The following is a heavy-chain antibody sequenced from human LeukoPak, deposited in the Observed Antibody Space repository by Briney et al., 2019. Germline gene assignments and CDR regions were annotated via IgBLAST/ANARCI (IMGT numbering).Heavy chain of an antibody. CDR3: AKGPLIEVAGTTWDY. J-gene: IGHJ4*02. V-gene: IGHV3-66*01. Sequence: PGGSLRLSCAASGFTVSNNYMSWVRQAPGKGLEWVSVIYSGGITYYADSVKGRFTISRDNAKNSLYLQMNSLRAEDTAVYYCAKGPLIEVAGTTWDYWGQGTLVTVSS. D-gene: IGHD6-19*01. CDR2: IYSGGIT. CDR1: GFTVSNNY.